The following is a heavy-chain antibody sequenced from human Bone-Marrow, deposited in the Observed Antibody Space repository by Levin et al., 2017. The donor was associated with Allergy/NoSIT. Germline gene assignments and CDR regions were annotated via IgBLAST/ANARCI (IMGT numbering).Heavy chain of an antibody. J-gene: IGHJ3*02. Sequence: SETLSLTCTVSSVSFSESRYYWGWIRQPPGTGLEWIGTIHSTGSTYDNPSLKNRVTLSVDTSKSQFSLKLRSVTAADTAVYYCAREHNLNILDKSGSTAYGQGPGAFDIWGQGTMVTVSS. V-gene: IGHV4-39*01. CDR2: IHSTGST. CDR3: AREHNLNILDKSGSTAYGQGPGAFDI. CDR1: SVSFSESRYY. D-gene: IGHD1-20*01.